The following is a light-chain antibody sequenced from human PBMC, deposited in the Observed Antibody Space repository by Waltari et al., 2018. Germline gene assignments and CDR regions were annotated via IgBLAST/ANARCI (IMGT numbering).Light chain of an antibody. CDR1: GSDIGGYNY. CDR3: SSFTSTNTWV. J-gene: IGLJ3*02. CDR2: GVS. V-gene: IGLV2-14*03. Sequence: QSALTQPASVSGSPGQAITISCTGTGSDIGGYNYVSWYQQHPGKAPKLLIYGVSSRSSGVSNRFSGSKSGYAASLTISGLQAEDEAHYYCSSFTSTNTWVFGGGNKLTVL.